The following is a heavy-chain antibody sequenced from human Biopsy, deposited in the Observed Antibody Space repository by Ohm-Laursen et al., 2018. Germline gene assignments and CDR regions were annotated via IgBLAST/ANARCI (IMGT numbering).Heavy chain of an antibody. CDR2: INDSGRT. J-gene: IGHJ5*02. D-gene: IGHD3-10*01. V-gene: IGHV4-34*01. Sequence: PGTLSLTCGVYGGSFSGYYCSWIRQPPGKGLEWIGEINDSGRTNYNPSLRSRVTFSVDTSKNQFSLKLSSVTAADTAVYYCARGTNYYGSGRNRHWFDPWGQGTLVTVSS. CDR1: GGSFSGYY. CDR3: ARGTNYYGSGRNRHWFDP.